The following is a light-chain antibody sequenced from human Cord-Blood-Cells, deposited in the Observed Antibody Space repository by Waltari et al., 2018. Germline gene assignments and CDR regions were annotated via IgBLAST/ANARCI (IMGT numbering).Light chain of an antibody. J-gene: IGKJ4*01. CDR1: QSVSSY. CDR3: QQRSNWLT. CDR2: DAS. V-gene: IGKV3-11*01. Sequence: EIVLTQSPATLSLSPWERATLSCRASQSVSSYLAWYQQKPGQAPRLLLSDASNRATGIPARFSGSGSGTDFTLTISSLEPEDFAVYYCQQRSNWLTFGGGTKVEIK.